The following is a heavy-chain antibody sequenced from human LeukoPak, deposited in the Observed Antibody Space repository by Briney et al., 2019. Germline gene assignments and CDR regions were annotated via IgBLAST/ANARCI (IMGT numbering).Heavy chain of an antibody. CDR1: GVSISSYY. Sequence: KSSETLSLTCTVSGVSISSYYWSWIRQPPGKGLDWIGYIYYSGSTNYNPSLKSRVTISVDTSKNQFSLKLSSVTAADTAVYYCARQGWELLRPYFDYWGQGTLVTVSS. J-gene: IGHJ4*02. V-gene: IGHV4-59*08. D-gene: IGHD1-26*01. CDR3: ARQGWELLRPYFDY. CDR2: IYYSGST.